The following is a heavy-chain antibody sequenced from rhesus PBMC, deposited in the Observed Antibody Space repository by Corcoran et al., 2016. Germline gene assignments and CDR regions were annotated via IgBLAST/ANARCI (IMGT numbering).Heavy chain of an antibody. CDR1: GFTFRRYD. D-gene: IGHD5-36*01. Sequence: EVQLVESGGGLVQPGGSLRHSCAASGFTFRRYDLRWVRQAPGKGLGWVSNISSTGKTIYYADSVKGRFTISRDNAKNSLSLQMSSLRAEDTAVYYCTRRVATANFDYWGQGVLVTVSS. CDR2: ISSTGKTI. CDR3: TRRVATANFDY. J-gene: IGHJ4*01. V-gene: IGHV3-136*01.